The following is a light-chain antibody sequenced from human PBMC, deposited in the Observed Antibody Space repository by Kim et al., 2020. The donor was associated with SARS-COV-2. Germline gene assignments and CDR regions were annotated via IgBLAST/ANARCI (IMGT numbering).Light chain of an antibody. CDR3: SSYTSSSTYV. V-gene: IGLV2-14*04. CDR2: DVS. CDR1: SSDVGGYNY. Sequence: GQSTTISCTGTSSDVGGYNYVSWYQQHQGKAPKLMIYDVSKRPSGVSNRFSGSKSGNTASLTISGLQAEDEADYYCSSYTSSSTYVFGTGTKVTVL. J-gene: IGLJ1*01.